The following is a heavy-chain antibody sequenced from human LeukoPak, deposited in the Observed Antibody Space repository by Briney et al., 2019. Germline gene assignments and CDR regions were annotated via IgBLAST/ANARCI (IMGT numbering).Heavy chain of an antibody. V-gene: IGHV5-51*01. Sequence: GESLKISCKGSGYSFTTYWLGWVRQMPRKGLEWMGIIYPGDSDTRYSPSFQGQVTISADKSISTAYLQWSSLKAPDTAMYYCARLPDPTTPGDYWGQGTLVTVSS. CDR1: GYSFTTYW. D-gene: IGHD1-26*01. CDR2: IYPGDSDT. CDR3: ARLPDPTTPGDY. J-gene: IGHJ4*02.